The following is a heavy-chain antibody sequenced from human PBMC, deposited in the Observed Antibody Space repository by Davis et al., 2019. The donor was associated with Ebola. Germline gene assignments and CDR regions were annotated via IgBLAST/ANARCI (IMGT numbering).Heavy chain of an antibody. D-gene: IGHD1/OR15-1a*01. J-gene: IGHJ5*02. Sequence: HSQTLSLTCGISGDGVSINSAGWNWIRLSPSRGLEWLGRTYYTSKWHNDYAASVKSRITINPDTSKNQFSLQLNSVTPEDTAVYYCARYTWNNRVFDPWGQGTLVTVSS. V-gene: IGHV6-1*01. CDR1: GDGVSINSAG. CDR2: TYYTSKWHN. CDR3: ARYTWNNRVFDP.